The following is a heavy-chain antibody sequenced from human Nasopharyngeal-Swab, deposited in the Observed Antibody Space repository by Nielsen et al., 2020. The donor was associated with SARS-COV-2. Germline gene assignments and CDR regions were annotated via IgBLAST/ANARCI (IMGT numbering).Heavy chain of an antibody. CDR3: ARIEGVGATDY. Sequence: ASVRVSCKASGYTFTSYYMHWVRQAPGQGLEWMGIINPSGGSTSYAQKFQGRVTMTRDTSTSTVYMELSSLRSEDTAVYYCARIEGVGATDYWGQGTLVTVSS. CDR2: INPSGGST. CDR1: GYTFTSYY. V-gene: IGHV1-46*01. J-gene: IGHJ4*02. D-gene: IGHD1-26*01.